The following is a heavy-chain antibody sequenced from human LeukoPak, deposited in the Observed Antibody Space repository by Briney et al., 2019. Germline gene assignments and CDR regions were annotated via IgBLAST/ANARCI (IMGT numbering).Heavy chain of an antibody. Sequence: PGGPLRLSCAASGFTFSTYSMNWVRQAPGKGLEWVANINQDGSEKNYVDSAKGRFTISRDSAKNSLYLQMDSLRVEDTAIYYCARCSGWAFKNWGQGTLVTVSS. CDR3: ARCSGWAFKN. J-gene: IGHJ4*02. CDR1: GFTFSTYS. V-gene: IGHV3-7*01. CDR2: INQDGSEK. D-gene: IGHD6-19*01.